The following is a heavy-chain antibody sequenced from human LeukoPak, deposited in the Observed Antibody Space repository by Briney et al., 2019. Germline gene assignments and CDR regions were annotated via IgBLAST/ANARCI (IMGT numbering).Heavy chain of an antibody. V-gene: IGHV4-39*02. J-gene: IGHJ4*02. CDR3: TREYSSSSDY. Sequence: SETLSLTCTVSGGSISSSSQHWSWVRQPPGKGLEWIGSIYYSGNTYYNPSLKSRVTISVDTSKSQFSLKLTSVTAADTAVYYCTREYSSSSDYWGQGNLVTVSS. D-gene: IGHD6-6*01. CDR2: IYYSGNT. CDR1: GGSISSSSQH.